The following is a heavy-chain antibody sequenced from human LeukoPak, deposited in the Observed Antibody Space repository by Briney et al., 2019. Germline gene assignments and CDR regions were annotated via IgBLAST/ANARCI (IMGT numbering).Heavy chain of an antibody. Sequence: GASVKVSCKASGYTFTGNYMHWVRQAPGQGLEWMGWINPNSGGTNYAQKFQGRVTMTRDTSISTAYMELSRLIFDDTAVYYCARGDSGYDHFYPMDVWGKGTTVTISS. CDR1: GYTFTGNY. D-gene: IGHD5-12*01. V-gene: IGHV1-2*02. CDR3: ARGDSGYDHFYPMDV. J-gene: IGHJ6*03. CDR2: INPNSGGT.